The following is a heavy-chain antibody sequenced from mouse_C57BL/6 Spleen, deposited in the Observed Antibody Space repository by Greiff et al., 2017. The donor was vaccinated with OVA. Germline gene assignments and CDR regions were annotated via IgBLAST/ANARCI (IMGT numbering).Heavy chain of an antibody. J-gene: IGHJ1*03. V-gene: IGHV5-17*01. Sequence: DVKLVESGGGLVKPGGSLKLSCAASGFTFSDYGMHWVRQAPEKGLEWVAYISSGSSTIYYADTVKGRFTISRDNAKNTLFLQMTSLRSEDTAMYYCARDYYGSGDVWGTGTTVTVSS. CDR1: GFTFSDYG. CDR2: ISSGSSTI. D-gene: IGHD1-1*01. CDR3: ARDYYGSGDV.